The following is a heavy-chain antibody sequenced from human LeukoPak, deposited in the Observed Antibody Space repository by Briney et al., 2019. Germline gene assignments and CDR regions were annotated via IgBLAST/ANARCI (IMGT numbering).Heavy chain of an antibody. J-gene: IGHJ5*02. V-gene: IGHV3-30-3*01. Sequence: GGSLRLSCAASGFTFSSYAMSWVRQAPGKGLEWVTIISTDGSKIHYSDSVKGRFTISRDNPQNTLHLQMDSLTTEDTSVYYCARVVSASAWYVGRFDPWGQGTLVTVSS. D-gene: IGHD6-19*01. CDR3: ARVVSASAWYVGRFDP. CDR1: GFTFSSYA. CDR2: ISTDGSKI.